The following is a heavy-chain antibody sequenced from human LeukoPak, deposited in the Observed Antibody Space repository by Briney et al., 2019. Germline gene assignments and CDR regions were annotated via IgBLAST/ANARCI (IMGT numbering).Heavy chain of an antibody. CDR1: GGSISSSSYY. CDR3: ARGGYCSSTSCPGFDP. V-gene: IGHV4-39*07. J-gene: IGHJ5*02. D-gene: IGHD2-2*01. CDR2: IYYSGST. Sequence: PSETLSLTCTVSGGSISSSSYYWGWIRQPPGKGLEWIGSIYYSGSTYYNPSLKSRVTISVDTSKNQFSLKLSSVTAADTAVYYCARGGYCSSTSCPGFDPWGQGTLVTVSS.